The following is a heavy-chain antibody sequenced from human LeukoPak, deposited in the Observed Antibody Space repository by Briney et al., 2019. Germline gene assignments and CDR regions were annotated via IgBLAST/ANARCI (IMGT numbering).Heavy chain of an antibody. CDR2: IYYSGST. D-gene: IGHD3-10*01. V-gene: IGHV4-39*07. Sequence: SETLSLTCTVSGASISSGGYYWGWIRQPPGKGLEWIGTIYYSGSTYYNPSLKSRLTISVDKSSNQFSLRLSSVTAADTAVYYCIRGNPQQGSEDYWGQGTLVTVSS. J-gene: IGHJ4*01. CDR3: IRGNPQQGSEDY. CDR1: GASISSGGYY.